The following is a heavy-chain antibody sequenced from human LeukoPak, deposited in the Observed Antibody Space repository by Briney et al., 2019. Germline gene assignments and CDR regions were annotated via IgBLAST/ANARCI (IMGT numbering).Heavy chain of an antibody. J-gene: IGHJ6*03. D-gene: IGHD2-8*02. Sequence: SQTLSLTCTVSGGSISSGSYYWSWIRQPAGKGLEWIGRIYTSGSTNYNPSLKSRVTISVDTSKNQFSLKLGSVTAADTAVYYCARAPYWGRQRYYMDVWGKGTTVTISS. V-gene: IGHV4-61*02. CDR3: ARAPYWGRQRYYMDV. CDR2: IYTSGST. CDR1: GGSISSGSYY.